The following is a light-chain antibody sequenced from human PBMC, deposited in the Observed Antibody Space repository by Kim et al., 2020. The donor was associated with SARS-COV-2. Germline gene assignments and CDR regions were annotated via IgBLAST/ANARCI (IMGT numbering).Light chain of an antibody. CDR3: QAWDSSTAV. J-gene: IGLJ3*02. CDR2: QDS. V-gene: IGLV3-1*01. CDR1: KLGDKY. Sequence: VSPGKTASSTCCGDKLGDKYACWYQKKPGQSPVLVIYQDSKRPSGIPERFAGSNSGNTATLTISGTQAMDEADYYCQAWDSSTAVFGGGTKLTVL.